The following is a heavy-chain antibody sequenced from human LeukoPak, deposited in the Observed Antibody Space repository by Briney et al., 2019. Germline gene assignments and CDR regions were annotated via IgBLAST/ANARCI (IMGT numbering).Heavy chain of an antibody. CDR2: IYENGGTT. D-gene: IGHD2-2*01. CDR3: ARDRRRPLTNYYYGMDV. V-gene: IGHV3-23*01. CDR1: GFTFRSHA. Sequence: GGSLRLSCVGSGFTFRSHAMSWVRQAPEKGLEFVSGIYENGGTTYYADSVKGRFSISRDNSKNTLYLQMDSLRAEDTAVYYCARDRRRPLTNYYYGMDVWGQGTTVTVSS. J-gene: IGHJ6*02.